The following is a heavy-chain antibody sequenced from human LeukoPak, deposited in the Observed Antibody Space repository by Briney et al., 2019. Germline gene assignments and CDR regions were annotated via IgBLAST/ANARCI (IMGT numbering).Heavy chain of an antibody. CDR3: VKDRESGNGVWDAFDI. J-gene: IGHJ3*02. Sequence: GGSLRLSCVASGFTLSPYWMSWVRQAPGKGLDWVATISDTESVKRYVDSVKGRFSISRDNAKNTLYLEMNDLRAEDTAVYYCVKDRESGNGVWDAFDIWGQGTTVIVSS. V-gene: IGHV3-7*03. CDR1: GFTLSPYW. CDR2: ISDTESVK. D-gene: IGHD2-8*01.